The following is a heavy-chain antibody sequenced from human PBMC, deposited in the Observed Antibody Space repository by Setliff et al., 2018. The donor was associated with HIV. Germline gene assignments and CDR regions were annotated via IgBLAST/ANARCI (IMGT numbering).Heavy chain of an antibody. J-gene: IGHJ6*03. V-gene: IGHV1-18*01. CDR3: VRDLAYCSGGSCYRPFIYYFYYMDV. Sequence: ASVKVSCKASGYSLSTYAISWVRQAPGQGLEWLGWIDSNNGNRNFAQKFRGRVTMTTDISTNTAYMEVRSLSFDDTAVYYCVRDLAYCSGGSCYRPFIYYFYYMDVWGKGATVTVSS. CDR1: GYSLSTYA. D-gene: IGHD2-15*01. CDR2: IDSNNGNR.